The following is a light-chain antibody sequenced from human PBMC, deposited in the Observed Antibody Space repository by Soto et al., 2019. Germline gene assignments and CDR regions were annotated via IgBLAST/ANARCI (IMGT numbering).Light chain of an antibody. V-gene: IGKV1-5*03. CDR1: QSISSW. CDR3: QQYNSYRRT. J-gene: IGKJ1*01. CDR2: QAS. Sequence: DIQMTQSPSTLSASVGDRVTITCRASQSISSWFAWYQQKQGKAPQLLIYQASSLESGVTSRFSGSGSGTEFTLTISSLQPDDVANYYCQQYNSYRRTVGQGTKVEIK.